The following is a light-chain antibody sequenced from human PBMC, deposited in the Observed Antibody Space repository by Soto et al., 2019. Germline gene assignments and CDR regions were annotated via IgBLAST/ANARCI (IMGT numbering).Light chain of an antibody. V-gene: IGKV3-20*01. CDR2: DAS. J-gene: IGKJ1*01. CDR1: QSVSSNY. Sequence: EIVMTQSPRTLSLSPGERATLSCRASQSVSSNYLAWYQQKPGQAPRLLMYDASSRATGIPDRFIGSGSGTDFTLTFSRLEPEDFAVDDCQQYSSSRTFGQGTKGDIK. CDR3: QQYSSSRT.